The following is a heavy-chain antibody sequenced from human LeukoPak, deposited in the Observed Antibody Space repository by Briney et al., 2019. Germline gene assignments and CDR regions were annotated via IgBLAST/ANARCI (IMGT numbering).Heavy chain of an antibody. J-gene: IGHJ4*02. CDR3: AKDTVEYYYDSSGYY. CDR2: ISGSGGST. Sequence: PGGSLRLSCVASGFTFSSYAMSWVRQAPGKGLEWVSAISGSGGSTYYADSVKGRFTISRDNSKNTLYLQMNSLRAEDTAVYYCAKDTVEYYYDSSGYYWGQGTLVTVSS. CDR1: GFTFSSYA. V-gene: IGHV3-23*01. D-gene: IGHD3-22*01.